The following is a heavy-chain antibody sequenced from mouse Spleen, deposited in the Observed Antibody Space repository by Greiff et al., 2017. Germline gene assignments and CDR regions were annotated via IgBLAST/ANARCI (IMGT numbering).Heavy chain of an antibody. Sequence: QVQLKQPGAELVMPGASVKLSCKASGYTFTSYWMHWVKQRPGQGLEWIGEIDPSDSYTNYNQKFKGKATLTVDKSSSTAYMQLSSLTSEDSAVFYSVKGVEYTTSKETLVYRGEGATLTVSS. CDR2: IDPSDSYT. CDR1: GYTFTSYW. J-gene: IGHJ2*01. V-gene: IGHV1-69*01. CDR3: VKGVEYTTSKETLVY. D-gene: IGHD1-1*01.